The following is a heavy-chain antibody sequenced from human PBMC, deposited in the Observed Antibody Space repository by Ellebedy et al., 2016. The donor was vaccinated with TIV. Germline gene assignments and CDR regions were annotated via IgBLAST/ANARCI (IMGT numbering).Heavy chain of an antibody. CDR2: NYYTGST. V-gene: IGHV4-39*01. CDR1: GGSISSSSYY. Sequence: MPSETLSLTCTVSGGSISSSSYYWGWIRQPPGKGLEWSGSNYYTGSTYYKPPLKSRVSISVDTSKNQLSLKLSSVTAADTAVYYCARMRYCGGDCWYFDYWGQGTLVTVSS. D-gene: IGHD2-21*02. CDR3: ARMRYCGGDCWYFDY. J-gene: IGHJ4*02.